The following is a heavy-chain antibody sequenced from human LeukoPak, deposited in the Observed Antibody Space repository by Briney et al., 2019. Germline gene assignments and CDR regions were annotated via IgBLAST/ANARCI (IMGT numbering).Heavy chain of an antibody. CDR2: IYYSGST. Sequence: GSLRLSCAASGFIFSSYSMSWVRQAPGKGLEWIGSIYYSGSTYYNPSLKSRVTISVDTSKNQFSLKLSSVTAADTAVYYCARLSQHMDVWGQGTTVTVSS. CDR3: ARLSQHMDV. J-gene: IGHJ6*02. CDR1: GFIFSSYS. V-gene: IGHV4-39*01. D-gene: IGHD2-2*01.